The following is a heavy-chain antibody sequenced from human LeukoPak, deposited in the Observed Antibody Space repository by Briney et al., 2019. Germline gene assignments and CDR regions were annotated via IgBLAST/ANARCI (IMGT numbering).Heavy chain of an antibody. CDR1: GYTFTSYY. CDR3: AGSPSGDSYYFDY. Sequence: ASVKVSCKASGYTFTSYYMHWVRQAPGQGLEWTGWMNPNSGNTGYAQKFQGRVTMTRNTSISTAYMELSSLRSEDTAVYYCAGSPSGDSYYFDYWGQGTLVTVSS. J-gene: IGHJ4*02. CDR2: MNPNSGNT. V-gene: IGHV1-8*02. D-gene: IGHD1-26*01.